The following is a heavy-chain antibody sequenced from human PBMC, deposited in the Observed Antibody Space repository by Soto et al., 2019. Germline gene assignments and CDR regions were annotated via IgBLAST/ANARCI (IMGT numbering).Heavy chain of an antibody. D-gene: IGHD1-26*01. CDR2: INQDGSEK. CDR1: ESTVSRDW. CDR3: SGGVGVAF. V-gene: IGHV3-7*04. Sequence: EVHLVESGGGLVQTGGSLRLSCAIFESTVSRDWMNWVRQAPGKGLEWVAHINQDGSEKYYVDSVKGRFTISRDNAKKSLYLQMNRLRPADTAMYYCSGGVGVAFWGQGTLVTVSS. J-gene: IGHJ4*02.